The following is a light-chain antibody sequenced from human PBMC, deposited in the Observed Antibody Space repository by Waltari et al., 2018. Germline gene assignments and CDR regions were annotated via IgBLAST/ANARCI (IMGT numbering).Light chain of an antibody. CDR3: AVWDDSLSGPV. V-gene: IGLV1-47*01. CDR2: RDT. Sequence: QSVVTQPPSASGTPGQRVTISCSGSSSNIGRYYVYWYQHRPGTAPKLLIYRDTQRPPGVPDRFSGSKSGTSASLAIIGLRSEDEADYYCAVWDDSLSGPVFGGGTKLTVL. J-gene: IGLJ2*01. CDR1: SSNIGRYY.